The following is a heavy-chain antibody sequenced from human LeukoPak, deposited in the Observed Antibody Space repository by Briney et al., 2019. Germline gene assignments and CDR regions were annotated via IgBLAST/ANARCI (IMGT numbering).Heavy chain of an antibody. CDR2: IDWDDDK. Sequence: SGPALVKPTQTLTLTCTFSGFSLSTSGMCVSWIRQPPGKALEWLARIDWDDDKFYSTSLKTRLTISKDTSKNQVVLTMTNMDPVDTATYYCARTLRTYYYDSSGYYTLDYWGQGTLVTVSS. CDR3: ARTLRTYYYDSSGYYTLDY. D-gene: IGHD3-22*01. V-gene: IGHV2-70*17. CDR1: GFSLSTSGMC. J-gene: IGHJ4*02.